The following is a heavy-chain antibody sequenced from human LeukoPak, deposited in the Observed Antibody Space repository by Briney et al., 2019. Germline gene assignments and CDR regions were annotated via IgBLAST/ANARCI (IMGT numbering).Heavy chain of an antibody. D-gene: IGHD6-13*01. Sequence: GGSLTLSCAASGFNFSRYGMHWVRQAPGKGLEWVAVIWYDGSNKYYADSLKGRFTISRDNSKNTLFLQMNSLRAEDMAVYYCARDRGIAAVGGRGMDVWGQGTTVTVSS. J-gene: IGHJ6*02. CDR2: IWYDGSNK. CDR3: ARDRGIAAVGGRGMDV. CDR1: GFNFSRYG. V-gene: IGHV3-33*01.